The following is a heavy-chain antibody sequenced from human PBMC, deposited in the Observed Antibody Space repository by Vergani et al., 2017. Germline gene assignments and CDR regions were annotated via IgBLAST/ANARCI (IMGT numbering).Heavy chain of an antibody. CDR2: TWYDGNNK. CDR3: ARDLRLLYNRFDP. CDR1: GFTFNQYG. D-gene: IGHD1-14*01. J-gene: IGHJ5*02. V-gene: IGHV3-33*08. Sequence: VQLVESGGGLVKPGGSLRLSCAASGFTFNQYGMHWVRQAPGKGLEWVAVTWYDGNNKQYADSVKGRFTISRDNSKSTMYLQMNSLRDEDTGVYYCARDLRLLYNRFDPWGQGTLVTDCS.